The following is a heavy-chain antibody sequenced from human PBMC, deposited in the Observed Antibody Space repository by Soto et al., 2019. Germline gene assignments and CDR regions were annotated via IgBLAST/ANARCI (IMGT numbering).Heavy chain of an antibody. Sequence: SETLSLTCAVYGGSFSGYYLSWIRQPPGKGLEWIGEINHSGSTNYNPSLKSRVTISVDTSKNQFSLKLSSVTAADTAVYYCARARGLWSGELLYYYYGMDVWGQGTTVTVSS. CDR2: INHSGST. V-gene: IGHV4-34*01. J-gene: IGHJ6*02. CDR3: ARARGLWSGELLYYYYGMDV. D-gene: IGHD3-10*01. CDR1: GGSFSGYY.